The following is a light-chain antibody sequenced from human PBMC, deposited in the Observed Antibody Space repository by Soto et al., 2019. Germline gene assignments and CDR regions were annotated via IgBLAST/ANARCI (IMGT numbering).Light chain of an antibody. V-gene: IGLV6-57*04. CDR3: QSYDSSVV. J-gene: IGLJ2*01. CDR1: SGSIASNY. Sequence: NFMLTQAHSVSESPGKTVTISCTRSSGSIASNYVQWYQQRPGSAPTTVIYEDNQRPSGVPDRFSGSIDSSSNSASLTISGLKTEDEADYYFQSYDSSVVFGGGTKLTVL. CDR2: EDN.